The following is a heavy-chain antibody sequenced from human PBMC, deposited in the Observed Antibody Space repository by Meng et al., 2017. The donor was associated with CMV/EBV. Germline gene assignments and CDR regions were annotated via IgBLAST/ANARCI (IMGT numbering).Heavy chain of an antibody. V-gene: IGHV3-49*04. CDR1: GFTFGDYA. J-gene: IGHJ4*02. CDR2: IRSKAYGGTT. D-gene: IGHD2-2*01. CDR3: TRAKVVVPAANYKEYYFDY. Sequence: GESLKISCTASGFTFGDYAMSWVRQAPGKGLEWVGFIRSKAYGGTTEYAASVKGRFTISRDDSKSIAYLQMNSLKTEDTAVYYCTRAKVVVPAANYKEYYFDYWGQGTLVTSPQ.